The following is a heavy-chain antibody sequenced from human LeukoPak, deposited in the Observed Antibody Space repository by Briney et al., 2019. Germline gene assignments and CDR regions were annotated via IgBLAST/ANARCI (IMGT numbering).Heavy chain of an antibody. CDR3: ARESGGNGDIDY. CDR2: ISRSSTTI. V-gene: IGHV3-48*02. Sequence: GGSLRLYCAASGFTFSTYRMDWVRQAPGKGLEWVSYISRSSTTIYYADSVKGRFTISRDNAKNSLYLQMNSLRDEDTAVYYCARESGGNGDIDYWGQGTLVTVSS. J-gene: IGHJ4*02. CDR1: GFTFSTYR. D-gene: IGHD1-1*01.